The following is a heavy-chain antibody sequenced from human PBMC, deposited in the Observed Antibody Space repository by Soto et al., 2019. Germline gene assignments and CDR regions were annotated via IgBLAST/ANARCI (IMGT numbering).Heavy chain of an antibody. J-gene: IGHJ2*01. CDR2: ISCDGSNK. D-gene: IGHD5-18*01. Sequence: QVQLVESGGGVVQPGRSLRLSCAASGFTFSSYAMHWVRQAPGKGLECVAVISCDGSNKYYADSVKGRFTISRDNSKKTLYLPMISLRSADTAVYYEARSGGDVDTAMVVYFDLWGRGTLVTVSS. V-gene: IGHV3-30-3*01. CDR3: ARSGGDVDTAMVVYFDL. CDR1: GFTFSSYA.